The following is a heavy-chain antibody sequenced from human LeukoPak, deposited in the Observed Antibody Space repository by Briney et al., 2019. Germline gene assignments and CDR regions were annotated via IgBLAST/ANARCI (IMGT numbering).Heavy chain of an antibody. J-gene: IGHJ4*02. CDR1: GYSFTSYW. V-gene: IGHV5-51*01. Sequence: GESLKISCKGSGYSFTSYWIGWVRPMPGKGLEWMGIIYPGDSDTRYSPSLQGQVTITANKSISTAYLQWSSLNASGTAMYYCARRTYYDFWSCYRVFDYWGQGTMVTVSS. D-gene: IGHD3-3*01. CDR3: ARRTYYDFWSCYRVFDY. CDR2: IYPGDSDT.